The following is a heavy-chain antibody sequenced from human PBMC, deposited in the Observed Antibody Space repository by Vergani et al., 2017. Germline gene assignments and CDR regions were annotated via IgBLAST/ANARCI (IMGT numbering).Heavy chain of an antibody. CDR3: ARAGYCSGGSCAAPSHFDY. V-gene: IGHV1-69*06. J-gene: IGHJ4*02. CDR2: NIPIFGTA. D-gene: IGHD2-15*01. Sequence: QVQLVQSGAEVKKPGSSVKVSCKASGGTFSSYAISWVRQAPGQGLEWMGGNIPIFGTANYAQKFQGRVTITADKSTSTAYMELSSLRSEDTAVYYCARAGYCSGGSCAAPSHFDYWGQGTLVTVSS. CDR1: GGTFSSYA.